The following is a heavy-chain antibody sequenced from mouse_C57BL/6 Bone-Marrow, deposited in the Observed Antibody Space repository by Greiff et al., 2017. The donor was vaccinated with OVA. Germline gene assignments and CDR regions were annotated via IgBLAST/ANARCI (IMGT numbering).Heavy chain of an antibody. CDR1: GFTFSSYG. D-gene: IGHD1-2*01. CDR3: ARHDHITPSPDYFDY. V-gene: IGHV5-6*01. Sequence: EVKLVESGGDLVKPGGSLKLSCAASGFTFSSYGMSWVRQTPDKRLEWVATISSGGSYTYYPDSVKGRFPISRDNAKNTLYLQMSSLKSEDTAMYYCARHDHITPSPDYFDYWGQGTTLTVSS. J-gene: IGHJ2*01. CDR2: ISSGGSYT.